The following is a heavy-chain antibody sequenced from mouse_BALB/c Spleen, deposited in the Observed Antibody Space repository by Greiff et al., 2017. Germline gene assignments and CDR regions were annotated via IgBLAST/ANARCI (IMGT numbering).Heavy chain of an antibody. CDR3: VHGNCPYWYFDV. CDR1: GYTFTSYV. J-gene: IGHJ1*01. Sequence: EVQLQQSGPELVKPGASVKMSCKASGYTFTSYVMHWVKQKPGQGLEWIGYINPYNDGTKYNEKFKGKATLTSDKSSSTAYMELSSLTSEDSAVYYCVHGNCPYWYFDVWGEGTTVTVSS. V-gene: IGHV1-14*01. CDR2: INPYNDGT. D-gene: IGHD2-1*01.